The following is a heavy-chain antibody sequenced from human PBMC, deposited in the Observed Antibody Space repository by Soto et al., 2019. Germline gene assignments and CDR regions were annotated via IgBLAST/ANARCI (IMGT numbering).Heavy chain of an antibody. D-gene: IGHD1-1*01. V-gene: IGHV3-30-3*01. CDR1: AFTLSKFA. Sequence: QMQLVESGGGVVQPGRSLRLSCAASAFTLSKFAMHWVRQAPGKGLEWVAVTSKDGINTYYADAVKGRFTISRDNSKSTIYLQMNSLRTEDTAMYYCARGNMDVWGQGTTVTVSS. CDR3: ARGNMDV. CDR2: TSKDGINT. J-gene: IGHJ6*02.